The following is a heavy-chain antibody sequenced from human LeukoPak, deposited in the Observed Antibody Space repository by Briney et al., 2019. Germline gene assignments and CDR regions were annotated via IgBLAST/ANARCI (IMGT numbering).Heavy chain of an antibody. V-gene: IGHV3-21*01. CDR2: ISSSSSYI. D-gene: IGHD2-15*01. CDR1: GFTFSSYS. J-gene: IGHJ6*02. Sequence: GGSLRLSCAASGFTFSSYSMNWVRQAPGRGLEWVSSISSSSSYIYYADSVKGRFTISRDNAKNSLYLQMNSLRAEDTAVYYCARDGHIVVVVAATDYYYGMDVWGQGTTVTVSS. CDR3: ARDGHIVVVVAATDYYYGMDV.